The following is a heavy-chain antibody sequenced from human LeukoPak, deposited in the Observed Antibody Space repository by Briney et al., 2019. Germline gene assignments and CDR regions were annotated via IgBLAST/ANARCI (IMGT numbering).Heavy chain of an antibody. V-gene: IGHV4-39*01. CDR1: GGSISSSGYY. CDR3: ARTYYYDSSGNYGYNWFDP. CDR2: MYYSVNT. J-gene: IGHJ5*02. D-gene: IGHD3-22*01. Sequence: PSETLSLTCTVSGGSISSSGYYWGWIRQPPGKGLEWIGSMYYSVNTYYNPSLKSRDTMSVDTSKNQFSLKLSSVTAADTAVYYCARTYYYDSSGNYGYNWFDPWGQGTLVTVSS.